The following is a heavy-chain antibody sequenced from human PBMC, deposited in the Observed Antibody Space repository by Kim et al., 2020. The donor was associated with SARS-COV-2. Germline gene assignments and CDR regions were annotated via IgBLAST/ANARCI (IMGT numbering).Heavy chain of an antibody. CDR2: ISGSGSST. CDR3: AKDLSYYGSGSSSEYGMDV. J-gene: IGHJ6*02. CDR1: GFTFCSYA. Sequence: GGSLRLSYAASGFTFCSYAMTWVRQAPGKGLEWVSSISGSGSSTSYADSVQGRVTISRDNYENTLYLQMKSLRAEDTAVYYCAKDLSYYGSGSSSEYGMDVGGQGSTVNLPS. D-gene: IGHD3-10*01. V-gene: IGHV3-23*01.